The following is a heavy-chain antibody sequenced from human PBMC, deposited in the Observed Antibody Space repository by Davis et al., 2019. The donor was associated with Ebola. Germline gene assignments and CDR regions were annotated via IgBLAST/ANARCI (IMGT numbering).Heavy chain of an antibody. CDR2: IYWDDDK. V-gene: IGHV2-5*02. Sequence: SGPTLVKPTQTLTLTCTFSGFSLSTSGVGVGWIRQPPGKALEWLAIIYWDDDKRYSPSLTSRLTITKDTSKNQVVLTMTNMDPVDTATYYCAHRRSGWYYFDYWGQGTLVTVSS. J-gene: IGHJ4*02. CDR3: AHRRSGWYYFDY. CDR1: GFSLSTSGVG. D-gene: IGHD6-19*01.